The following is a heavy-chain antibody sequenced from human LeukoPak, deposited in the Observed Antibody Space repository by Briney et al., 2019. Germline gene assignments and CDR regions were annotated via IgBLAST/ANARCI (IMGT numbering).Heavy chain of an antibody. J-gene: IGHJ4*02. V-gene: IGHV3-30*18. Sequence: GGSLRLSCAASGFTFSSYAMHWVRQAPGKGLEWVAVISYDGSNKYYADSVKGRFTISRDNSKNTLYLQMNSLRAEDTAVYYCAKDHSSRWPTFDYWGQGTLVTVSS. CDR3: AKDHSSRWPTFDY. CDR1: GFTFSSYA. D-gene: IGHD6-19*01. CDR2: ISYDGSNK.